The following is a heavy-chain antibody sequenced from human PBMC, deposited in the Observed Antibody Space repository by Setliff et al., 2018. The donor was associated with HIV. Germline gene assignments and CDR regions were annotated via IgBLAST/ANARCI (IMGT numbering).Heavy chain of an antibody. Sequence: SLTCTVPGDSTSSSSSYWGWIRQPPGKGLDWIGRVYYSGSTDYNPSLQSRATLSIDTSKNQFSLKLTSVIAADTAIYYCARGPFVLRFLERLVYFDYWGQGKLVTVSS. CDR3: ARGPFVLRFLERLVYFDY. V-gene: IGHV4-39*07. CDR1: GDSTSSSSSY. CDR2: VYYSGST. J-gene: IGHJ4*02. D-gene: IGHD3-3*01.